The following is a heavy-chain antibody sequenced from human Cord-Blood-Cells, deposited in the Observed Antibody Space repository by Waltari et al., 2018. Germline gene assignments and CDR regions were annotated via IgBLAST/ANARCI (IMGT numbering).Heavy chain of an antibody. V-gene: IGHV3-23*01. CDR3: AKNLRAAGKTGDAFDI. J-gene: IGHJ3*02. D-gene: IGHD6-13*01. CDR2: ISGSGGST. Sequence: VSQAPGKGLEWVSAISGSGGSTSYADSVKGRFTITRDNSKNTLYLQMNSLRDEDTAVYYCAKNLRAAGKTGDAFDIWGQGTMVTVSS.